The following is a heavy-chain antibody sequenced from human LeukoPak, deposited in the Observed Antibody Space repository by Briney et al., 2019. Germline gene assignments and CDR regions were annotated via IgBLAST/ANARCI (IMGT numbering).Heavy chain of an antibody. CDR2: ISGSGGST. J-gene: IGHJ4*02. CDR3: AVRGYSYGLDY. D-gene: IGHD5-18*01. V-gene: IGHV3-23*01. CDR1: GFSFSSYE. Sequence: GGSLRLSCAASGFSFSSYEMNWVRQAPGKGLEWVSAISGSGGSTYYADSVKGRFTISRDNSKNTLYLQMNSLRAEDTAVYYCAVRGYSYGLDYWGQGTLVTVSA.